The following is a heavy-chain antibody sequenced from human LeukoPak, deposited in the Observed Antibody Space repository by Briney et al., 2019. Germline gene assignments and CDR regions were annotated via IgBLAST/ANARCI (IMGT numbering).Heavy chain of an antibody. CDR1: GGSFSGYY. D-gene: IGHD6-19*01. CDR2: INHSGST. Sequence: SETLSLTCAVYGGSFSGYYWSWLRQPPGKGLEWIGEINHSGSTNYNPSLKSRVTISVDTSKNQFSLKLSSVTAADTAVYYCARSYSSGWSGVVYWGQGTLVTVSS. V-gene: IGHV4-34*01. J-gene: IGHJ4*02. CDR3: ARSYSSGWSGVVY.